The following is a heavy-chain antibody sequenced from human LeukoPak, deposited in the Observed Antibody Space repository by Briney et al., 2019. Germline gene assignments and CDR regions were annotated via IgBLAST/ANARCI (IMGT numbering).Heavy chain of an antibody. CDR2: IKQDGSEK. CDR1: GFTFTTYW. V-gene: IGHV3-7*01. J-gene: IGHJ6*03. Sequence: GGSLRLSCAASGFTFTTYWMGWVRQAPGKGLEWVANIKQDGSEKYYVDSVKGRFTISRDNAKNSLSLQMNSLRAEDTAVYYCARVRDAMDVWGKGTTVTVSS. CDR3: ARVRDAMDV.